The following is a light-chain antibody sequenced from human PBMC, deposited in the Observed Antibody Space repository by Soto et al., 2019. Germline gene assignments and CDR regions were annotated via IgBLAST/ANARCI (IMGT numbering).Light chain of an antibody. Sequence: QSVLTQPPSASGSHGQSVTISCTGTSSDVGGYNYVSWYQQHPGKAPKVMMYEVSKRPSGVPDRFSGSKSGNTASLTVSGLQAEDEADYYCSSYGGTNSLKVFGGGTKLTVL. CDR1: SSDVGGYNY. V-gene: IGLV2-8*01. CDR2: EVS. CDR3: SSYGGTNSLKV. J-gene: IGLJ2*01.